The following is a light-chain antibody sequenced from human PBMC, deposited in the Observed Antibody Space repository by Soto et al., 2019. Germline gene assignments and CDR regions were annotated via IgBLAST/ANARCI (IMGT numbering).Light chain of an antibody. CDR1: QSIGNY. CDR3: QQRSI. V-gene: IGKV3-11*01. J-gene: IGKJ3*01. Sequence: EVVLTQSPATLSLSPGEGATLSCRASQSIGNYLAWYQQKPGQAPRLLIYATSNRATGIPARFSGSGSGTDFTLTISSLEPEDFAVYYCQQRSIFGPGTKVDIK. CDR2: ATS.